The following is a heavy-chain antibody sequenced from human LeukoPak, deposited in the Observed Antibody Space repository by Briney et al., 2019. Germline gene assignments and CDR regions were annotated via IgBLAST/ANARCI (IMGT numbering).Heavy chain of an antibody. CDR3: ARLGRLHYYYYYMDV. CDR2: INYSGSS. V-gene: IGHV4-39*01. D-gene: IGHD2-15*01. CDR1: GASISSTSYY. J-gene: IGHJ6*03. Sequence: PSETLSLTCTVSGASISSTSYYYWAWIRQPPGKGLEWVGNINYSGSSYYNPSLKSRVTISVDTSKNQFSLKLSSVTAADTAVYYCARLGRLHYYYYYMDVWGKGTTVTVSS.